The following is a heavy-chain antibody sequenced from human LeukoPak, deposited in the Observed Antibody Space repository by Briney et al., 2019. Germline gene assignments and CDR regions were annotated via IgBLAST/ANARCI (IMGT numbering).Heavy chain of an antibody. CDR1: GGSFIGYY. V-gene: IGHV4-34*01. Sequence: SPTLSLACAVDGGSFIGYYWSWVRQPPGKGLEWKWAINDSGITNNNPSLQSRVTISVDTAKNQCSVKLSTVTAADTTVDYRARHIRGGRDTPMVTMIVVRAKYGAFDIWGQGKMVTVSS. J-gene: IGHJ3*02. CDR3: ARHIRGGRDTPMVTMIVVRAKYGAFDI. CDR2: INDSGIT. D-gene: IGHD3-22*01.